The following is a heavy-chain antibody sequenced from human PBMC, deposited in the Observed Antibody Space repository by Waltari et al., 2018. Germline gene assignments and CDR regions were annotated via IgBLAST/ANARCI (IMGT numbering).Heavy chain of an antibody. Sequence: QVQLVQSGAEVKKPGSSVKVSCKASGGTFSSYAISWVRQAPGQGLEWMGGIIPILGIANYAQKFQGRVTITADESTSTAYMELSSLRSEDTAVYYCARAPPLRYCSSTSCSTFDYWGQGTLVTVSS. CDR3: ARAPPLRYCSSTSCSTFDY. CDR1: GGTFSSYA. V-gene: IGHV1-69*04. J-gene: IGHJ4*02. D-gene: IGHD2-2*02. CDR2: IIPILGIA.